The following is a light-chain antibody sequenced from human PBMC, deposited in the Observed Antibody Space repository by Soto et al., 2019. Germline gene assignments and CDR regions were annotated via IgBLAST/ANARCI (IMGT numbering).Light chain of an antibody. CDR2: DVS. Sequence: QSVLTQPPSVSGSPGQSVTISCTGTSSDVGSYNRVSWYQQPPGTAPKPMIYDVSNRPSGVPDRFSGSKSGNTASLTISGLQAEDEADYYCSSYTSSNTYVFGTGTKVTVL. J-gene: IGLJ1*01. V-gene: IGLV2-18*02. CDR1: SSDVGSYNR. CDR3: SSYTSSNTYV.